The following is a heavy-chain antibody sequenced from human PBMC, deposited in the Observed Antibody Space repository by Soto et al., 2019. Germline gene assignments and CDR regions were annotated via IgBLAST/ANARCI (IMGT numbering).Heavy chain of an antibody. V-gene: IGHV3-20*04. J-gene: IGHJ3*02. CDR1: GFTFDDYG. CDR3: ARVPPGGYSGYDSAFDI. D-gene: IGHD5-12*01. CDR2: INWNGGST. Sequence: GSLRLSCAASGFTFDDYGMSWVRQATGKGLEWVSGINWNGGSTGYADSVKGRFTISRDNAKNSLYLQMNSLRAEDTALYYCARVPPGGYSGYDSAFDIWGQGTMVTVSS.